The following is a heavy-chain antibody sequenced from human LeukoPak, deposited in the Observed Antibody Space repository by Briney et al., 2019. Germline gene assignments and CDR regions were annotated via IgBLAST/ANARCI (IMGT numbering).Heavy chain of an antibody. V-gene: IGHV3-23*01. CDR1: GFTFSSYA. CDR2: ISGSGGST. CDR3: ARDKSRDSSSWHDAFDI. Sequence: SGGSLRLSCAASGFTFSSYAMSWVRQAPGKGLEWVSAISGSGGSTYYADSVKGRFTISRDNAKNSLYLQMNSLRAEDTAVYYCARDKSRDSSSWHDAFDIWGQGTMVTVSS. D-gene: IGHD6-13*01. J-gene: IGHJ3*02.